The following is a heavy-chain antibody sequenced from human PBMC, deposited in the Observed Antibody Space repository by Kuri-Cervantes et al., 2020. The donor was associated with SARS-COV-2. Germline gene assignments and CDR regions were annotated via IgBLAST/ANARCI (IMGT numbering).Heavy chain of an antibody. CDR3: ARDCSSTSCSGEQNMDV. Sequence: SETLSLTCTVSGGSISGGDDYWNWIRQPPGKGLGWIGYISNSGTTYYNSSLRGRVTISVDTSKSQFSLNLTSVTAADTAVYYCARDCSSTSCSGEQNMDVWGKGTTVTVSS. D-gene: IGHD2-2*01. CDR2: ISNSGTT. V-gene: IGHV4-30-4*08. CDR1: GGSISGGDDY. J-gene: IGHJ6*03.